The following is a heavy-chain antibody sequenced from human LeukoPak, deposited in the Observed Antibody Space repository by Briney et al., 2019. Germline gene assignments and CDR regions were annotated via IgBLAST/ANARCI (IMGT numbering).Heavy chain of an antibody. CDR1: GGSISSGGYY. CDR3: ASNTYCSSTSCPSRYYYYYMDV. CDR2: IYHSGST. J-gene: IGHJ6*03. V-gene: IGHV4-30-2*01. Sequence: PSETLSLTCTVSGGSISSGGYYWSWIRRPPGKGLEWIGYIYHSGSTYYNPSLKSRVTISVDRSKNQFSLKLSSVTAADTAVYYCASNTYCSSTSCPSRYYYYYMDVWGKGTTVTVSS. D-gene: IGHD2-2*01.